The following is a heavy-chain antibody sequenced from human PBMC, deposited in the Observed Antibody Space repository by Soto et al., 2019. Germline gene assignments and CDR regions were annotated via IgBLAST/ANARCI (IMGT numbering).Heavy chain of an antibody. CDR3: ARDHRTGTTLPPGPVDY. CDR2: SRDKAQGYST. Sequence: GGSLRLSCAASGFSLSDHYIDWVRQAPGKGLEWVGRSRDKAQGYSTEYAASVKGRFTTSRDDSKNSVLLQMNSLKTEDTAVYYCARDHRTGTTLPPGPVDYWGEGTLVTVSS. J-gene: IGHJ4*02. V-gene: IGHV3-72*01. D-gene: IGHD1-7*01. CDR1: GFSLSDHY.